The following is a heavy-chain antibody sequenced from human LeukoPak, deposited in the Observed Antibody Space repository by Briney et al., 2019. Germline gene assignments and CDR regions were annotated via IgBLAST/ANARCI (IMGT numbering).Heavy chain of an antibody. CDR1: GGSFSDYY. CDR2: INHSGST. D-gene: IGHD2-2*01. CDR3: ARAWVCSSTSCNYYYYYGMDV. J-gene: IGHJ6*02. Sequence: PSETLSLTCAVYGGSFSDYYWTWIRQPPGKGLEWIGEINHSGSTNYNPSLKSRVTISVDTSKNQFSLKLSSVTAADTAVYYCARAWVCSSTSCNYYYYYGMDVWGQGTTVTVSS. V-gene: IGHV4-34*01.